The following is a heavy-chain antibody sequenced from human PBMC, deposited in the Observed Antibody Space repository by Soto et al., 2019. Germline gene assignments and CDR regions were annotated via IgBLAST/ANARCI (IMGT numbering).Heavy chain of an antibody. CDR3: VKDRVPGAYGNYYGMDV. CDR2: ISYDGSDK. V-gene: IGHV3-30*18. Sequence: QVQLVDSGGGVVQPGRSLRLSCRVSGFTFNNSGMHWVLQAPGKGLEWMAVISYDGSDKYYADSVKGRVIISRDNSKNTLNLEMNSLRAEDTAIYYCVKDRVPGAYGNYYGMDVWGQGTTVTVSS. D-gene: IGHD5-12*01. J-gene: IGHJ6*02. CDR1: GFTFNNSG.